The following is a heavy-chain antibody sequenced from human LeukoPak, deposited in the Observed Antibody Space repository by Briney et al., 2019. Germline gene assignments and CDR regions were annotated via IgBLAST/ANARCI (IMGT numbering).Heavy chain of an antibody. J-gene: IGHJ4*02. D-gene: IGHD1-26*01. CDR1: GLTFRAFN. Sequence: GGSLRLSCTASGLTFRAFNMSWIRQAPGKGLKRVSHISGSGYAIHHPGSVKGRFTISRDNAKNSLYLQMNSLRVEDSAVYYCARLSGTYSRGGDHWGQGTLVTVSS. V-gene: IGHV3-11*01. CDR2: ISGSGYAI. CDR3: ARLSGTYSRGGDH.